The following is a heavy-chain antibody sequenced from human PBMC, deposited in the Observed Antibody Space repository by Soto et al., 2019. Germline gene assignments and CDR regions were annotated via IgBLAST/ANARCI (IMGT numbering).Heavy chain of an antibody. V-gene: IGHV1-2*02. D-gene: IGHD3-3*01. J-gene: IGHJ6*02. CDR2: INPNSGGT. CDR1: GYTFTGDY. Sequence: ASVKVSCKASGYTFTGDYMHWVRQAPGQGLEWMGWINPNSGGTNYAQKFQGRVTMTRDTSISTAYMELSRLRSDDTAVYYCARDNYDFWSGYRQNYGMDVWGRGTTVTVSS. CDR3: ARDNYDFWSGYRQNYGMDV.